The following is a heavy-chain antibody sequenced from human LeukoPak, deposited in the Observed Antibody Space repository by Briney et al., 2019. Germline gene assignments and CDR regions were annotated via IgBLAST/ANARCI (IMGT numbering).Heavy chain of an antibody. CDR2: TVSRGTT. CDR3: AKCSTSAYTTGWCNWIDP. D-gene: IGHD6-19*01. Sequence: GGSLRLSCVASGFTFTSDAMNWVRQAPGKGLEWVSSTVSRGTTQYADSVKGRFTVSRDTSKNTLYLQMNSLRADDTAVYYCAKCSTSAYTTGWCNWIDPWGQGTLVTASS. CDR1: GFTFTSDA. J-gene: IGHJ5*02. V-gene: IGHV3-23*01.